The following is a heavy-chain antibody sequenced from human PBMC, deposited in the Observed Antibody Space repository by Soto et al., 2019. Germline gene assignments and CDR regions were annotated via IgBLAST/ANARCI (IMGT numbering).Heavy chain of an antibody. J-gene: IGHJ6*02. V-gene: IGHV3-23*01. CDR2: ISGSGGST. D-gene: IGHD6-13*01. CDR3: AKNSSSWPWDYYGMDV. CDR1: GFTFSSYA. Sequence: QPGGSLRLSCAASGFTFSSYAMSWVRQAPGKGLEWVSAISGSGGSTYYADSVKGRFTISRDNSKNTLYLQMNSLRAEDTAVYYCAKNSSSWPWDYYGMDVWGQGTTVTVSS.